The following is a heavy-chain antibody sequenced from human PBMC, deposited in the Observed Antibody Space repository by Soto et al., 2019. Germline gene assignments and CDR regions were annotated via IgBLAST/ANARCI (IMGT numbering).Heavy chain of an antibody. CDR3: ARTRWELRPRDFDY. Sequence: ESLKISFKASGYTLTSYYIHRGRQAPGQGLEWMGIINPSGGSTSYAQKFQGRVTMTRDTSTSTVYMELSSLRSEDTAVYYCARTRWELRPRDFDYWGQGTLVTVSS. CDR1: GYTLTSYY. V-gene: IGHV1-46*01. J-gene: IGHJ4*02. CDR2: INPSGGST. D-gene: IGHD1-26*01.